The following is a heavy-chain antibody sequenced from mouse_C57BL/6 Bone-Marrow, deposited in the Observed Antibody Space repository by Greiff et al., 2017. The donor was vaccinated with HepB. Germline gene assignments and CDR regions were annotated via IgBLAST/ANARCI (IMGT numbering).Heavy chain of an antibody. CDR1: GYTFTDYY. D-gene: IGHD3-2*02. Sequence: QVQLQQSGAELVRPGASVKLSCKASGYTFTDYYINWVKQRPGQGLEWIARIYPGSGNTYYNEKFKGKATLTAEKSSSTAYMQLSSLTSADSAVYFCARKLRLDYWGQGTTLTVSS. J-gene: IGHJ2*01. CDR2: IYPGSGNT. V-gene: IGHV1-76*01. CDR3: ARKLRLDY.